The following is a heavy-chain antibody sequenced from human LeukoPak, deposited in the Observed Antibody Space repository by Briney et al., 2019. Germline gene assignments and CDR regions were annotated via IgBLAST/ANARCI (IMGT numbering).Heavy chain of an antibody. Sequence: GGSLRLSCAASGFTFSSYAMSWVRQAPGKGLEWVSAISCSGGSTYYADSVKGRFTISRDNAKNSLYLQMNSLRAEDTAVYYCARPNYDFWSGYPGGYDYWGQGTLVTVSS. V-gene: IGHV3-23*01. CDR2: ISCSGGST. CDR1: GFTFSSYA. CDR3: ARPNYDFWSGYPGGYDY. D-gene: IGHD3-3*01. J-gene: IGHJ4*02.